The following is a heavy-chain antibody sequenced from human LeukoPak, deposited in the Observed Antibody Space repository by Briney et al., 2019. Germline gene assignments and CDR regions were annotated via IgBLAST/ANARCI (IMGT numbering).Heavy chain of an antibody. J-gene: IGHJ4*02. V-gene: IGHV3-74*01. CDR3: ARGFAGYSSGGLDFDY. Sequence: PGGSLRLSCAASGFTFSSYWRHWVRLARGKGLVWVSLINSDGSSTSYADSVKGRFTISRDNAKITLYLQMNSLRAEDTAVYYCARGFAGYSSGGLDFDYWGQGTLVTVSS. CDR1: GFTFSSYW. CDR2: INSDGSST. D-gene: IGHD6-19*01.